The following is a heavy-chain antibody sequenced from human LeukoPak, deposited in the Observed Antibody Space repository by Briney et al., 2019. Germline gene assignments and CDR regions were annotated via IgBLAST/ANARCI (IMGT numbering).Heavy chain of an antibody. D-gene: IGHD1-26*01. CDR3: ARLLSPGWFDP. Sequence: SETLSLTCAVYGVSFSGYYWSWVRQPPGKGLEWVANVYYNGNTYYNSSLKSRVTISVETSKNQFSLNLRSVTAADTAVYYCARLLSPGWFDPWGQGTLVTVSS. CDR2: VYYNGNT. V-gene: IGHV4-34*01. J-gene: IGHJ5*02. CDR1: GVSFSGYY.